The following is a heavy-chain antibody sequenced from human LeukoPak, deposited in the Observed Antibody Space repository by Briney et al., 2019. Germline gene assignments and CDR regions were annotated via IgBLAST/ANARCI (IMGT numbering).Heavy chain of an antibody. J-gene: IGHJ4*02. CDR2: IYTSGST. CDR3: ARVCSGGSCYTNFDY. V-gene: IGHV4-61*02. D-gene: IGHD2-15*01. Sequence: SQTLSLTCTVSGGSISSGSYYWSWIRQPAGKGLEWIGRIYTSGSTNYNPSLKSRVTISVDTSKNQFSLKLSSVTAADTAVYYCARVCSGGSCYTNFDYWGQGTLVTVSS. CDR1: GGSISSGSYY.